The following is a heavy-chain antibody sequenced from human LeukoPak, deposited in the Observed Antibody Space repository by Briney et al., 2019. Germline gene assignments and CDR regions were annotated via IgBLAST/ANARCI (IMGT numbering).Heavy chain of an antibody. CDR2: IRCKAYGGTT. J-gene: IGHJ4*02. V-gene: IGHV3-49*04. Sequence: GGSLRLSCTASGFTFGDYAMSWVRQAPGKGWEGVGFIRCKAYGGTTEYAASVKGRSTISRDDSKSIAYLQMNSLKTEDTAVYYCTRDRPSSGWFLDYWGQGTLVTVSS. CDR1: GFTFGDYA. D-gene: IGHD6-19*01. CDR3: TRDRPSSGWFLDY.